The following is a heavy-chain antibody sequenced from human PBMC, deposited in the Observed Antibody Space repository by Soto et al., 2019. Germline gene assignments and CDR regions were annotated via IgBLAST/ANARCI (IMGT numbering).Heavy chain of an antibody. CDR2: IWYDGSNK. V-gene: IGHV3-33*01. J-gene: IGHJ4*02. CDR3: ARDLGTVVSGSTLDY. D-gene: IGHD2-15*01. Sequence: QVQLVESGGGVVQPGRSLRLSCAASGFTFSHFAMHWVRQAPGKGLEWVAVIWYDGSNKYYTDSVKGRFTISRDNSKITLYLQMNSLSPEDTAVYYCARDLGTVVSGSTLDYWGQGTLVTVSS. CDR1: GFTFSHFA.